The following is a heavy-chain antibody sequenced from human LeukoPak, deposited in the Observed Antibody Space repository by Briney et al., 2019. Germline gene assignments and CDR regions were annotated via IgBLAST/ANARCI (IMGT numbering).Heavy chain of an antibody. CDR2: ISAYSGNT. J-gene: IGHJ4*02. V-gene: IGHV1-18*01. CDR1: GYTFTSYG. Sequence: ASVKVSCKPPGYTFTSYGISWVRQAPGQGLEWMGWISAYSGNTNYAQKLQGRVTMTTDTSTSTAYMELRSLRSDDTAVYYCARDGRHGGYDRYFDYWGQGTLVTVSS. CDR3: ARDGRHGGYDRYFDY. D-gene: IGHD5-12*01.